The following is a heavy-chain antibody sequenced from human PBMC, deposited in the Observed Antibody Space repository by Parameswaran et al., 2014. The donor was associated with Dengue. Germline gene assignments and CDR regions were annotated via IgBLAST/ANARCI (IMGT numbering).Heavy chain of an antibody. V-gene: IGHV4-59*01. D-gene: IGHD3/OR15-3a*01. J-gene: IGHJ4*02. CDR3: ARSHGFF. CDR1: GGSITSYY. Sequence: ASETLSLTCTVSGGSITSYYWTWIRQPPGKGLELIGHISYSGSTTYNPSLKSRVTISVDTSKNQFSLKVSSVTAADTAVYYCARSHGFFWGQGTLVTVSS. CDR2: ISYSGST.